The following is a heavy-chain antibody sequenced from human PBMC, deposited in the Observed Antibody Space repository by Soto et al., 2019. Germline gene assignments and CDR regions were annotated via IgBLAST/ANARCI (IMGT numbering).Heavy chain of an antibody. J-gene: IGHJ6*02. CDR1: GGTFSTYT. D-gene: IGHD2-2*01. CDR2: IIPMFGTA. V-gene: IGHV1-69*12. CDR3: ARRYCISTSCHYYGMDV. Sequence: QVQLVQSGAEVKKPGSSVKVSCKASGGTFSTYTINWVRQAPGQGLEWMGGIIPMFGTANYAQKFQGRVTVPAGECTSTAYMALSSLRSEATAGYYCARRYCISTSCHYYGMDVWGQGTRVTVSS.